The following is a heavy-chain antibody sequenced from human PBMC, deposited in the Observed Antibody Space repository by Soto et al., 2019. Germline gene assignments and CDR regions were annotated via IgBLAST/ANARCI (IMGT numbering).Heavy chain of an antibody. J-gene: IGHJ4*02. CDR1: GGSIVNNYW. CDR2: IYHSGTT. D-gene: IGHD2-15*01. CDR3: ARTDNVGYLPY. V-gene: IGHV4-38-2*01. Sequence: PSETLSLTCDVSGGSIVNNYWWAWIRQSPGKGLVWIGSIYHSGTTYYNPSLESRATIPVDTSERRFALKLSSVTAADAARYYCARTDNVGYLPYCGQGTLVTVSS.